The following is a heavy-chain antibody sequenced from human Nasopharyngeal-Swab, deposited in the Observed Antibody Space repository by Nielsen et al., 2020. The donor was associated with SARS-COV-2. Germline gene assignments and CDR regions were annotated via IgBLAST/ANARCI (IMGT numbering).Heavy chain of an antibody. Sequence: WIRQPPGKGLEWVAAIVGSGDNSGSGGSTYYADSVKGRFTISRDTSKNTLSLQMNSLRAEDTAVYYCAKDLRGPYFFWGQGTLVTVSS. V-gene: IGHV3-23*01. CDR3: AKDLRGPYFF. D-gene: IGHD2/OR15-2a*01. J-gene: IGHJ4*02. CDR2: IVGSGDNSGSGGST.